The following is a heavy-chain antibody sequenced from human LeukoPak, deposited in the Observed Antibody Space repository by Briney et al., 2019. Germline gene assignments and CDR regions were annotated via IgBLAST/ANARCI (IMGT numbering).Heavy chain of an antibody. V-gene: IGHV4-59*01. CDR1: GGSISNYH. D-gene: IGHD3-22*01. Sequence: SETLSLTCTVSGGSISNYHWSWIRQPPGKGLEWIGYIYYSGSTNYNPSLKSRVTISVDTSKNQFSLKLSSVTAADTAVYYCASHYYDSSGYPNWFDPWGQGTLVTVSS. CDR3: ASHYYDSSGYPNWFDP. CDR2: IYYSGST. J-gene: IGHJ5*02.